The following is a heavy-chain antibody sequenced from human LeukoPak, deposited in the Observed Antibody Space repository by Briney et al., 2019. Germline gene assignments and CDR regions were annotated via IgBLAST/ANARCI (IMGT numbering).Heavy chain of an antibody. J-gene: IGHJ5*02. CDR1: GFTFSSYS. CDR3: ARGHIAAAGKFDP. D-gene: IGHD6-13*01. Sequence: GGSLRLSCAASGFTFSSYSMNWVRQAPGKGLEWVSSISSSSSYIYYADSVKGRFTISRDSAKNSLYLQMNSLRAEDTAVYYCARGHIAAAGKFDPWGQGTLVTVSS. CDR2: ISSSSSYI. V-gene: IGHV3-21*01.